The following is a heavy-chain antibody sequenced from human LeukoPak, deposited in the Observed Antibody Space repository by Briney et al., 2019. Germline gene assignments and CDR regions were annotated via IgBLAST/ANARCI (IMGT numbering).Heavy chain of an antibody. J-gene: IGHJ5*02. CDR1: GFTVSSNY. CDR2: IYSGGST. Sequence: GGSLRLSCAASGFTVSSNYMSWVRQAPGKGLEWVSVIYSGGSTYYADSVKGRFTISRDNSKNTLYLQMNSLRAEDTAVYYCARDMRIKNTVTTRVYWFDPWGQGTLVTVSS. D-gene: IGHD4-17*01. V-gene: IGHV3-53*05. CDR3: ARDMRIKNTVTTRVYWFDP.